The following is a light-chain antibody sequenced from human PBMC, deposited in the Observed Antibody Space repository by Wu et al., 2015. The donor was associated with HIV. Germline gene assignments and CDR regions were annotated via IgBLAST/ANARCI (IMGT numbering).Light chain of an antibody. V-gene: IGKV3-20*01. CDR2: GAS. Sequence: EIVLTQSPGTLSLSPGERATLSCRASQSVSSNYLAWYQQKPGQAPRLLIYGASSRATGIPDRFSGGGSGTDFTLTISRLEPEDFAVYSCQQYGSSPWTFGQGTKVELK. J-gene: IGKJ1*01. CDR1: QSVSSNY. CDR3: QQYGSSPWT.